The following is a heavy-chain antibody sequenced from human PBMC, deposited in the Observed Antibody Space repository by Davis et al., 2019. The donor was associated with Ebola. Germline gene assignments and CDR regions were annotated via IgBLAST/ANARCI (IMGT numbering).Heavy chain of an antibody. CDR3: AKARSSWTPSDY. CDR1: GFIFNNYA. Sequence: GESLKISCAASGFIFNNYAMTWVRQAPGRGLEWVSTTSSGGSTTYYAASVKGRFNISRDNSKNTLYLQMNSLRVDDTAVYYCAKARSSWTPSDYWGQRTLVTVSS. CDR2: TSSGGSTT. V-gene: IGHV3-23*01. D-gene: IGHD6-13*01. J-gene: IGHJ4*02.